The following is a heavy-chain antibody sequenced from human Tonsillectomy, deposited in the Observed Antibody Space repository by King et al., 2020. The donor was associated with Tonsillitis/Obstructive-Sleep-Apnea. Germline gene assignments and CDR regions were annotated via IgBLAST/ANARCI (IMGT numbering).Heavy chain of an antibody. CDR2: INWHGGTT. Sequence: VQLVESGGAVVRPGGSLRLSCATSGFTFDDYGMSWVRQPPGKGLEWVSGINWHGGTTSYVDSVRGRFTISRDNAKNSLYLQMDSLRAEDTALYYCARDWSPTGTSFGAFDLWGHGTMVTVSS. D-gene: IGHD1-1*01. V-gene: IGHV3-20*04. J-gene: IGHJ3*01. CDR1: GFTFDDYG. CDR3: ARDWSPTGTSFGAFDL.